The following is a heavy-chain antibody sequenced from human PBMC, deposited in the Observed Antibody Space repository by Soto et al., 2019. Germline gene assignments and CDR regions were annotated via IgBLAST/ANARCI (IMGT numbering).Heavy chain of an antibody. Sequence: SETLSLTCTVSGGSISSSNWWSWVRQPPGKGLEWIGEIYHSGSTNYNPSLKSRVTISVDKSKNQFSLKLSSVTAADTAVYYCARAPVSLAAPENWGQGTLVTVSS. D-gene: IGHD6-13*01. CDR1: GGSISSSNW. CDR2: IYHSGST. J-gene: IGHJ4*02. CDR3: ARAPVSLAAPEN. V-gene: IGHV4-4*02.